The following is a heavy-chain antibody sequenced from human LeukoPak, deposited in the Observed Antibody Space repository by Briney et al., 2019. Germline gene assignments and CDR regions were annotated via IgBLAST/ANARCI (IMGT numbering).Heavy chain of an antibody. CDR1: GFTFSSYS. CDR3: ARVYSSGIGDY. J-gene: IGHJ4*02. D-gene: IGHD6-19*01. Sequence: GGSLRLSCAASGFTFSSYSMNWVRQAPGKGLEWVSYISSSISTIYYADSVKGRFTISRDNAKNSLYLQMNSLRAEDTAVYFCARVYSSGIGDYWGQGTLVTVSS. V-gene: IGHV3-48*04. CDR2: ISSSISTI.